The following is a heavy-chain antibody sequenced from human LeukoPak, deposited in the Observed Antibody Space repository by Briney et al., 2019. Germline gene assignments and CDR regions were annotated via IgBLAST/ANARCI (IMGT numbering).Heavy chain of an antibody. J-gene: IGHJ4*02. V-gene: IGHV4-39*07. CDR1: GGPISSSSYY. Sequence: SETPSLTCTVSGGPISSSSYYWGWIRQPPGKGLEWIGSIYYSGSTNYNPSLKSRVTISVDTSKNQFSLRLSSVTAADTAVYYCAREAYCGGDCYSGFDYWGQGTLVTVSS. D-gene: IGHD2-21*02. CDR2: IYYSGST. CDR3: AREAYCGGDCYSGFDY.